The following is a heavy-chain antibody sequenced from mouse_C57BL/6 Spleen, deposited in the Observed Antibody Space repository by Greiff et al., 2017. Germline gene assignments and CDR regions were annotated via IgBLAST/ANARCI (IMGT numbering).Heavy chain of an antibody. Sequence: VQLQQSGPELVKPGASVKISCKASGYSFTGYYMNWVKQSPEKSLEWIGEINPSTGGTTYNQKFKAKATLTVYKSSSTAYMQLKSLTSEDSAVYYWSRWDYDGYYYAMDYWGQGTSVTVSS. CDR1: GYSFTGYY. V-gene: IGHV1-42*01. D-gene: IGHD2-3*01. CDR2: INPSTGGT. CDR3: SRWDYDGYYYAMDY. J-gene: IGHJ4*01.